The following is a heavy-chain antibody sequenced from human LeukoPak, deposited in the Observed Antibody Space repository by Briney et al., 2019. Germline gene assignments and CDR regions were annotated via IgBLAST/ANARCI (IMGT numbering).Heavy chain of an antibody. V-gene: IGHV3-9*01. CDR3: AKDFAGAYYYYYGMDV. CDR2: ISWNSGSI. Sequence: GGSLRLSCAASGFTFDDYAMHWVRQAPGEGLEWVSGISWNSGSIGYADSVKGRFTISRDNAKNPLYLQMNSLRAEDTALYYCAKDFAGAYYYYYGMDVWGQGTTVTVSS. J-gene: IGHJ6*02. CDR1: GFTFDDYA.